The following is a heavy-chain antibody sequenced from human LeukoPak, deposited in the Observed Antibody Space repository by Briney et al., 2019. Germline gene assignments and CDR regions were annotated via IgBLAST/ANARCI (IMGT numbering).Heavy chain of an antibody. D-gene: IGHD5-24*01. Sequence: GASVKVSCKASGYTFTSYYMHWVRQAPGQGLEWMGMINPSGGTTTYAHRFQGRVTMTRDMSTSTLYMKLSSLRYEDTAVYYCARAGRWLQSPFDYWGQGTLVTVSS. V-gene: IGHV1-46*01. J-gene: IGHJ4*02. CDR2: INPSGGTT. CDR1: GYTFTSYY. CDR3: ARAGRWLQSPFDY.